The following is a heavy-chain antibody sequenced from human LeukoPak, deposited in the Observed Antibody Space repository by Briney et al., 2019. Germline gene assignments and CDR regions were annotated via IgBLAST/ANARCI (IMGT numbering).Heavy chain of an antibody. CDR2: ISYTSDTI. V-gene: IGHV3-48*01. J-gene: IGHJ4*02. CDR1: GFTFSSYL. D-gene: IGHD3-3*01. Sequence: TGGSLRLSCAASGFTFSSYLMKWVRQAPGKGLEWVSYISYTSDTIYYADSVKGRFTISRDNAKNSLDLQMNSLRAEDTAVYYCAKAAHYDFWSGYDYWGQGTVVTVSS. CDR3: AKAAHYDFWSGYDY.